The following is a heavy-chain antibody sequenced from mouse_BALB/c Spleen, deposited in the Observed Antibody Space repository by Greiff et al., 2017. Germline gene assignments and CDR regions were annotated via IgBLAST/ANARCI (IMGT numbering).Heavy chain of an antibody. J-gene: IGHJ4*01. Sequence: QVQLQQSGPELVKPGASVRISCKASGFTFTSSYIHWVKQRPGQGLEWIGWIYPGNVNTKYNAKFKGKATLTADQSSTTAYMQLSSLTSADSAVYFCAATYYGYDGGMDYWGQGTSVTVSS. D-gene: IGHD2-9*01. CDR2: IYPGNVNT. V-gene: IGHV1S56*01. CDR3: AATYYGYDGGMDY. CDR1: GFTFTSSY.